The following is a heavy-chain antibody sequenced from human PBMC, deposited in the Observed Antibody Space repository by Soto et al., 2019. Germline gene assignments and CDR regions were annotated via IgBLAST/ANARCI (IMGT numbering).Heavy chain of an antibody. CDR1: GGSISSSNYY. CDR2: IFSSGST. V-gene: IGHV4-39*01. D-gene: IGHD3-10*01. CDR3: TRQAPYYYGSGNYGRGWFGP. Sequence: QLQLQESGPGLVKPSETLSLSCSVSGGSISSSNYYWGWIRQPPGKGLEWIGSIFSSGSTYYNPSLQSRVTIYIDTSKNQFSLNLNSVTAADTAVYFCTRQAPYYYGSGNYGRGWFGPWGQGTLVTVSS. J-gene: IGHJ5*02.